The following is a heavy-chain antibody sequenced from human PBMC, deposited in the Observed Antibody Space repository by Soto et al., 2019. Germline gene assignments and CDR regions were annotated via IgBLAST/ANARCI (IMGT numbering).Heavy chain of an antibody. CDR1: GFTFSSYA. CDR2: ISYDGSNK. CDR3: ASGVDDGTGPQYFQH. D-gene: IGHD2-8*02. Sequence: GSLRLSCAASGFTFSSYAMHWVRQAPGKGLEWVAVISYDGSNKYYADSVKGRFTISRDNSKNTLYLQMNSLRAEDTAVYYCASGVDDGTGPQYFQHWGQGTLVTVSS. V-gene: IGHV3-30*04. J-gene: IGHJ1*01.